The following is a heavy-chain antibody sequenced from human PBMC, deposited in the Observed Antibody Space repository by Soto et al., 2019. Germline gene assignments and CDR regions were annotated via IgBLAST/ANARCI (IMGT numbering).Heavy chain of an antibody. V-gene: IGHV3-11*01. CDR2: ISSSGSTI. D-gene: IGHD5-12*01. Sequence: GGSLRLSCAASGFTFSDYYMSWIRQAPGKGLEWVSYISSSGSTIYYADSVKGQFTISRDNAKNSLYLQMNSLRAEDTAVYYCARCGYSGYDLDYYYMDVWGKGTTVTVSS. CDR1: GFTFSDYY. CDR3: ARCGYSGYDLDYYYMDV. J-gene: IGHJ6*03.